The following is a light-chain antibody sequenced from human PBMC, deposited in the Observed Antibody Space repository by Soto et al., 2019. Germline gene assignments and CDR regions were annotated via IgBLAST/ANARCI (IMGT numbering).Light chain of an antibody. CDR2: EGS. V-gene: IGLV2-23*03. J-gene: IGLJ2*01. CDR1: SSDVGSYNL. Sequence: QSVLTQPASVSGSPGQSITISCTGTSSDVGSYNLVSWYQQHPGKAPKLMIYEGSKRPSGVSNRFSGSKSGNTASLTISGLQAEDEDDYYCCSYAGSSTFVVVFGGGTKLTVL. CDR3: CSYAGSSTFVVV.